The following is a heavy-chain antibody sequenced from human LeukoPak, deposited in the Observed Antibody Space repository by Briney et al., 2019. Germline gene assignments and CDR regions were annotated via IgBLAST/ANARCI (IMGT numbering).Heavy chain of an antibody. CDR1: VFTFSDYW. CDR3: ARWLELMRNFDW. Sequence: GGSLRLSCVGSVFTFSDYWMSWVCQAPGKGLEWVANIKQDGSEKDYLDALKGRFTISRDNAKNSLYLQMNSLRAEDTAVYYCARWLELMRNFDWWGQGTLVTVSS. D-gene: IGHD5-24*01. V-gene: IGHV3-7*01. CDR2: IKQDGSEK. J-gene: IGHJ4*02.